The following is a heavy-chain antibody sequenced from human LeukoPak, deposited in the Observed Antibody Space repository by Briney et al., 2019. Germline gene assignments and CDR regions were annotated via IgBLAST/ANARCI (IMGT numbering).Heavy chain of an antibody. Sequence: GALRLSCAASGFTFSSYSMNWVRQAPGKGLEWVSSISSSSSYIYYADSVKGRFTISRDNSKNTLYLQMSSLRAEDTAVYYCANYEDYGDYVFQHWGQGTLVTVSS. CDR1: GFTFSSYS. J-gene: IGHJ1*01. CDR2: ISSSSSYI. D-gene: IGHD4-17*01. CDR3: ANYEDYGDYVFQH. V-gene: IGHV3-21*04.